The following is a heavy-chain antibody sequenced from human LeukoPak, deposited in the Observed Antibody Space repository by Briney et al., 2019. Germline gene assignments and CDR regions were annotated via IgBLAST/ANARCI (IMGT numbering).Heavy chain of an antibody. CDR1: GFIFSDYY. D-gene: IGHD2-2*01. CDR3: ARGGYCNSTTCYFNDWFDP. J-gene: IGHJ5*02. Sequence: TGVSLRLSCAASGFIFSDYYMSWIRQAPGKGLEWVSYISSSGNTIYYANSVKGRFTISRDNTKNSLYLQMNSLRAEDTAVYYCARGGYCNSTTCYFNDWFDPWGQGTLVTVSS. V-gene: IGHV3-11*01. CDR2: ISSSGNTI.